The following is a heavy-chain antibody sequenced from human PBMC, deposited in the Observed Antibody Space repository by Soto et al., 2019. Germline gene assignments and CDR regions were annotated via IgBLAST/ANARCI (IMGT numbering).Heavy chain of an antibody. J-gene: IGHJ4*02. CDR2: IYYSGST. CDR3: ARDSRVGASFDY. CDR1: GGSISSYY. Sequence: PLETLSLTCTVSGGSISSYYWSWIRQPPGKGLEWIGYIYYSGSTNYNPSLKSRVTISVDTSKNQFSLKLSSVTAADTAVYYCARDSRVGASFDYWGQGTLVTVSS. D-gene: IGHD1-26*01. V-gene: IGHV4-59*01.